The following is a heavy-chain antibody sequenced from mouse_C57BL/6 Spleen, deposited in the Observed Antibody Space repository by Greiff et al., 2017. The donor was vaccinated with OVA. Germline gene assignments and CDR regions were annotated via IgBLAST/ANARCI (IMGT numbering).Heavy chain of an antibody. CDR1: GYTFTDYE. CDR2: IDPETGGT. D-gene: IGHD2-5*01. Sequence: QVQLKESGAELVRPGASVTLSCKASGYTFTDYEMHWVKQTPVHGLEWIGAIDPETGGTAYNQKFKGKAILTADKSSSTAYMELRSLTSEDSAVYYCTRRIVPYYAMDYWGQGTSVTVSS. CDR3: TRRIVPYYAMDY. V-gene: IGHV1-15*01. J-gene: IGHJ4*01.